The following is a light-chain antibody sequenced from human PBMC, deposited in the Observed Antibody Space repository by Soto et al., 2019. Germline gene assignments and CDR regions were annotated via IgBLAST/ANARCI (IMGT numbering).Light chain of an antibody. CDR3: QQHENRPRT. V-gene: IGKV3-11*01. CDR1: QSVSNNY. Sequence: EVVLTQSPGTLSLSPGERATLSCRASQSVSNNYLAWYQQKPGQAPRLLIYGASNRATGIPARFSGSGSGTDFTFTISGVQPEDFALYYCQQHENRPRTFGEGTKVDIK. CDR2: GAS. J-gene: IGKJ1*01.